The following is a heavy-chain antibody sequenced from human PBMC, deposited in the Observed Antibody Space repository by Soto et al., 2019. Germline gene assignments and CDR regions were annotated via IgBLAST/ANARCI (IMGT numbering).Heavy chain of an antibody. V-gene: IGHV1-18*04. Sequence: QVQLVQSGAEVKKPGASVKVSCKASGYTFSDYDISWVRQAPGQGLEWMGWISTNNGNTDHAQKLQGRVTMTTDTSTTTADMELRSLRADDTAVEYCGRVTIAVAGWAFDYWGQGTLVTVSS. J-gene: IGHJ4*02. D-gene: IGHD6-19*01. CDR2: ISTNNGNT. CDR1: GYTFSDYD. CDR3: GRVTIAVAGWAFDY.